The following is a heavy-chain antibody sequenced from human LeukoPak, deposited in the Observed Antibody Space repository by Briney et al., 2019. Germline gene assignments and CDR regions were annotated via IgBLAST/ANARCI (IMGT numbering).Heavy chain of an antibody. V-gene: IGHV1-46*01. CDR2: INPSGGST. Sequence: ASVKVSCKASGYTFTSYYMHWVRQAPGQGLEWMGIINPSGGSTSYAQKFQGRVTITRDTSTSTVYMELSSLRSEDTAVYYCARDGARCSGGSCYSGTVWFDPWGQGTLVTVSS. D-gene: IGHD2-15*01. CDR1: GYTFTSYY. CDR3: ARDGARCSGGSCYSGTVWFDP. J-gene: IGHJ5*02.